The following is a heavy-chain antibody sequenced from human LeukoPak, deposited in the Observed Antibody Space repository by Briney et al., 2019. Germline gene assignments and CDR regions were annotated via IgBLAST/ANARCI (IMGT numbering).Heavy chain of an antibody. CDR2: ISGSA. CDR3: AKGRGYSSSSGIDY. Sequence: GGSLRLSCAASGFTFSSYAMSWVRQAPGKGLEWVSPISGSAYYADSVMGRFTISRDNSKNTLYLQMNSLRAEDTAVYYCAKGRGYSSSSGIDYWGQGTLVTVSS. CDR1: GFTFSSYA. V-gene: IGHV3-23*01. D-gene: IGHD6-6*01. J-gene: IGHJ4*02.